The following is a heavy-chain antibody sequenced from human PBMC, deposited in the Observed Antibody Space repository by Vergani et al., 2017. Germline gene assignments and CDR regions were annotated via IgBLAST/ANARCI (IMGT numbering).Heavy chain of an antibody. D-gene: IGHD4-17*01. Sequence: LVESGGGLVQPGGSLRLSCAASSFSVSSHYMTWVRQAPGKGLEWVSTINIGGRTSYADSVKGRLTLTRDDSKNTLHLQMNSLRPEDTAVYYCARGMTTETTDLDGCDILGQGTMVSVSS. V-gene: IGHV3-66*02. CDR3: ARGMTTETTDLDGCDI. CDR1: SFSVSSHY. J-gene: IGHJ3*02. CDR2: INIGGRT.